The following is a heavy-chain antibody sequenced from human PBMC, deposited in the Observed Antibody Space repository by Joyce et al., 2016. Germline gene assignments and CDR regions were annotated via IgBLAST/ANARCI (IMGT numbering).Heavy chain of an antibody. V-gene: IGHV4-30-4*01. CDR1: GGSISNDNYY. J-gene: IGHJ4*02. CDR2: IYYSGST. CDR3: ARLSFRELFPDY. Sequence: QVQLQESGPGLVKPSQTLSLTCTVSGGSISNDNYYWSWIRQPPGKGLEWIGHIYYSGSTHYNPSLKSRFSISIDTSENQFSLKLNSVTAADTAVYYCARLSFRELFPDYWGQGTLLTVSS. D-gene: IGHD3-10*01.